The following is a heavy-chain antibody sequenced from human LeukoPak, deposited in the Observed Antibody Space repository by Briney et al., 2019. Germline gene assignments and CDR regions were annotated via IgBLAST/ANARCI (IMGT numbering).Heavy chain of an antibody. V-gene: IGHV3-48*03. CDR3: ARGHEVGYSSGWTRYETNFDY. J-gene: IGHJ4*02. D-gene: IGHD6-19*01. CDR1: GFTFSSYE. Sequence: GGSLRLSCAASGFTFSSYEMNWVRQAPGKGLEWVSYISSSGSTIYYADSVKGRFTISRDNAKNSLYLQMNSLRAEDTAVYYCARGHEVGYSSGWTRYETNFDYWGQGTLVTVSS. CDR2: ISSSGSTI.